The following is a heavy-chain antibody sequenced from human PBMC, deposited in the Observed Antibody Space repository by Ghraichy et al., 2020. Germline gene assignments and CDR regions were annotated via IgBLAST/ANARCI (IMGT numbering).Heavy chain of an antibody. CDR3: ARSCSDGRYYGDY. J-gene: IGHJ4*02. D-gene: IGHD2-15*01. CDR1: GFTFSTCW. CDR2: INPDGGKT. V-gene: IGHV3-74*01. Sequence: LSLTCAASGFTFSTCWMHWVRQVPGKGLVWVSHINPDGGKTNYADSVKGRFTISRDNAKNTLYLRMNSLGAEDTAVYYCARSCSDGRYYGDYWGQGTLVTVSS.